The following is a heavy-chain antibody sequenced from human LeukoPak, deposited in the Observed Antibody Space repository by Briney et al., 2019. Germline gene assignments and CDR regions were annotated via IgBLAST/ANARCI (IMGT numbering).Heavy chain of an antibody. CDR1: GYTLTELS. D-gene: IGHD6-13*01. CDR3: ATDPDSSSWFLLDP. V-gene: IGHV1-24*01. Sequence: GASVKVSCKVSGYTLTELSMHWVRQAPGKGLEWMGGFDPEDGETIYAQKIQGRVTMTEDTSTDTAYMELSSLRSEDTAVYYCATDPDSSSWFLLDPWGQGTLVTVSS. J-gene: IGHJ5*02. CDR2: FDPEDGET.